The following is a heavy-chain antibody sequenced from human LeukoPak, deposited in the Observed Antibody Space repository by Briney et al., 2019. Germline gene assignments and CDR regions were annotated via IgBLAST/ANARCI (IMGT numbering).Heavy chain of an antibody. D-gene: IGHD3-22*01. CDR1: GYAFTSYG. CDR2: ISAYNGNT. Sequence: ASVKVSCKASGYAFTSYGISWVRQAPGQGLEWMGWISAYNGNTNYAQKLQGRVTMTTDTSTSTAYMELRSLRSDDTAVYYCARVRGYYDSSGPRDYWGQGTLVTVSS. CDR3: ARVRGYYDSSGPRDY. V-gene: IGHV1-18*01. J-gene: IGHJ4*02.